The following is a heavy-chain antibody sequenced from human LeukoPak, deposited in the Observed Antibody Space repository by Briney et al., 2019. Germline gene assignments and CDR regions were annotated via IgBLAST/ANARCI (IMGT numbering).Heavy chain of an antibody. Sequence: SETLSLTCAVYRGSFSGYYWSWIRQPPGKGLEWIGDINHSGCTNYNPSLKSRVTISVDTSKNQFSLKLSSVTAADTAVYYCAREYSSSWYAYNWFDPWGQGTLVTVSS. CDR2: INHSGCT. J-gene: IGHJ5*02. CDR1: RGSFSGYY. D-gene: IGHD6-13*01. CDR3: AREYSSSWYAYNWFDP. V-gene: IGHV4-34*01.